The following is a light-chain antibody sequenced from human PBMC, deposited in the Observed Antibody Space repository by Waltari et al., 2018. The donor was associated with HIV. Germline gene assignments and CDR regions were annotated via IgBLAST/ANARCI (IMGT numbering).Light chain of an antibody. CDR2: DAS. CDR3: QQYDSLPLT. Sequence: DIQMTQSPSSLSASVGDRVTITCQASQDISNYLNWYQQKPGKAPKLLIYDASNLETGVPSRVSGSGSGTVFTFTISSLQPEDIATYYCQQYDSLPLTFGGGTKVEIK. V-gene: IGKV1-33*01. CDR1: QDISNY. J-gene: IGKJ4*01.